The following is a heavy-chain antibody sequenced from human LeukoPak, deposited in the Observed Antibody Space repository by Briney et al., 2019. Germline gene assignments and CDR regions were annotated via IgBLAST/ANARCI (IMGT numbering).Heavy chain of an antibody. J-gene: IGHJ4*02. D-gene: IGHD3-10*01. CDR2: IRYDGSNK. V-gene: IGHV3-30*02. CDR1: GFTFSSYD. Sequence: GGSLRLSCAAPGFTFSSYDMHWVRQAPGKGLEWVAFIRYDGSNKYYADSVKGRFIISRDNSKNTLYLQMSSVRAEDTAVYYCANENGGPDYWGQGTLVTVSS. CDR3: ANENGGPDY.